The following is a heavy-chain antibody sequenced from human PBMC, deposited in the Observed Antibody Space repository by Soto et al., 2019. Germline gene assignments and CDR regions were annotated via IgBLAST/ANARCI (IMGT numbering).Heavy chain of an antibody. V-gene: IGHV3-23*01. D-gene: IGHD3-9*01. CDR3: ARVVRYFDTPYGMDV. CDR1: GFTLSSYA. Sequence: GGSLRLASAASGFTLSSYAMSWVRQAPGKGLEWVSGIGGSGGNTYYADSVKGRFTISRDNSKNTLFLQMNSLRAEDTAEYYCARVVRYFDTPYGMDVWGQGTTVTVSS. CDR2: IGGSGGNT. J-gene: IGHJ6*02.